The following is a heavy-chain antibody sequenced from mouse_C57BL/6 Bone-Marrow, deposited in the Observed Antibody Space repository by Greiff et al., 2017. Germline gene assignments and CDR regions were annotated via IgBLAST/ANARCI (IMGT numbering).Heavy chain of an antibody. V-gene: IGHV1-54*01. J-gene: IGHJ3*01. CDR2: INPGSGGT. Sequence: QVQLQQSGAELVRPGTSVKVSCTASGYAFTNYLIEWVKQRPGQGLEWIGVINPGSGGTNYNEKFKGKATLTADKSYSTAYMQLSSLTSEYSAVYFCARDYDYDGAYWGQGTLVTVSA. D-gene: IGHD2-4*01. CDR3: ARDYDYDGAY. CDR1: GYAFTNYL.